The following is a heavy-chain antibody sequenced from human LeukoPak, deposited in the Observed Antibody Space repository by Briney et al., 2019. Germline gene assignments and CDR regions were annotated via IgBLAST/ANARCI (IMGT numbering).Heavy chain of an antibody. CDR1: GYSFTSYW. D-gene: IGHD5-18*01. CDR2: IYPGDSDT. CDR3: ARQLGDVDTAMVFDY. V-gene: IGHV5-51*01. Sequence: GESLKISCKCSGYSFTSYWIGWVRQMPGKGLEWMGIIYPGDSDTRYSPSFQGQVTISADKSISTAYLQWSSLKASDTAMYYCARQLGDVDTAMVFDYWGQGTLVTVSS. J-gene: IGHJ4*02.